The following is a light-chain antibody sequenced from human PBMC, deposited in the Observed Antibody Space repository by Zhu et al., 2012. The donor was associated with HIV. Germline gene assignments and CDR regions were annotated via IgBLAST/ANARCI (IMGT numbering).Light chain of an antibody. J-gene: IGKJ2*01. CDR3: QQYNTWPYT. Sequence: EVVMTQSPTTLSVSPGERATLSCRAGDFVNSKLAWYQHKRGQAPRLLLYGASTRATGIPARFTGSGSGTEFTLTITSMQSEDFATYYCQQYNTWPYTFGLGDQ. V-gene: IGKV3-15*01. CDR2: GAS. CDR1: DFVNSK.